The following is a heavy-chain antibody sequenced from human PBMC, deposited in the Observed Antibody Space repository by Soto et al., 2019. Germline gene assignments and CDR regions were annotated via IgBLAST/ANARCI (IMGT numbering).Heavy chain of an antibody. Sequence: QVQLQESGPGLVKPSQTLSLTCTVSGGSISSGGYYWSWIRQHPGKGLEWIGYIYYSGSTYYNPSLKSRVTVSVDTSKNQFSLKLSSVTAADTAVYYCARGSYSSSSGRWFDPWGQGTLVTVSS. D-gene: IGHD6-6*01. V-gene: IGHV4-31*03. CDR3: ARGSYSSSSGRWFDP. CDR1: GGSISSGGYY. J-gene: IGHJ5*02. CDR2: IYYSGST.